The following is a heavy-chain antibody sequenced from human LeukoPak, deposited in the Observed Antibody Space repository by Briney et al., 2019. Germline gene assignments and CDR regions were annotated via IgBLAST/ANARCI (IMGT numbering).Heavy chain of an antibody. CDR2: IYHSGST. Sequence: SETLSLTCAVSGGSISSSNWWSWVRQPPGKGLEWIGEIYHSGSTNYNPSLKSRVTISVDKSNNQFSLNLSSVTAADTAVYYCARAANWGLHDALDIWGQGTMVTVSS. J-gene: IGHJ3*02. V-gene: IGHV4-4*02. CDR3: ARAANWGLHDALDI. CDR1: GGSISSSNW. D-gene: IGHD7-27*01.